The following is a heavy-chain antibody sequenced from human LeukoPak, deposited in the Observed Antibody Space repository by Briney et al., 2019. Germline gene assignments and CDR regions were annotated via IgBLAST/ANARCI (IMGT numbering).Heavy chain of an antibody. V-gene: IGHV1-2*02. CDR3: ARSITMIVVVIMDYYGMDV. D-gene: IGHD3-22*01. CDR1: GYTFTGYY. Sequence: GASVKVSCKASGYTFTGYYMHWVRQAPGQGLEWMGWINPNSGGTNYAQKFQGRVTMTRDTSISTAYMELSRLRSDDTAVYYCARSITMIVVVIMDYYGMDVWGQGTTVTVSS. CDR2: INPNSGGT. J-gene: IGHJ6*02.